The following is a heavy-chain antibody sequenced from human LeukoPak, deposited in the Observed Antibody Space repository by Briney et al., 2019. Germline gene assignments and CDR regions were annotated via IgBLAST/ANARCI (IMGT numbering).Heavy chain of an antibody. Sequence: PGGSLRLSCAASGFTFSNYAMSWVRQASGKGLEWVSGISGTGGSTFYADSVKGRFTISRDNSKNTLDLQMNSLSAGDTAVYFCAKFKSGWYGEAFDIWGQGTRVTVSP. J-gene: IGHJ3*02. V-gene: IGHV3-23*01. CDR2: ISGTGGST. D-gene: IGHD6-19*01. CDR1: GFTFSNYA. CDR3: AKFKSGWYGEAFDI.